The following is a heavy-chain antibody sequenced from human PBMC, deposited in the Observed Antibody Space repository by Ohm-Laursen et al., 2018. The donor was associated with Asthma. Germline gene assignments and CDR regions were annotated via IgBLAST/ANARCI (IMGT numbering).Heavy chain of an antibody. J-gene: IGHJ4*02. CDR2: IYSDGST. CDR3: ARGWGSVPGRYYFDY. CDR1: GFTVSNNY. Sequence: SLRLSCAASGFTVSNNYMTWVRQAPGKGLEWVSLIYSDGSTYYADSVKGRFTISRDNSKNTLYLQMNSLRPEDTAVYFCARGWGSVPGRYYFDYWGPGTLVTVSS. V-gene: IGHV3-53*01. D-gene: IGHD7-27*01.